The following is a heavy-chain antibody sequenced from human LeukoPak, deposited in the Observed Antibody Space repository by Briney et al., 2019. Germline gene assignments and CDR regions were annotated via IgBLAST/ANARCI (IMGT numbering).Heavy chain of an antibody. Sequence: SETLSLTCTVSGYSISSGYYWGWIRQPPGKGLEWIGSIYHSGSTYYNPSLKSRVTISVDTSKNQFSLKLSSVTAADTAVYYCVGFCSGGSCYSAVGYWGQGTLVTVSS. CDR2: IYHSGST. V-gene: IGHV4-38-2*02. D-gene: IGHD2-15*01. CDR3: VGFCSGGSCYSAVGY. J-gene: IGHJ4*02. CDR1: GYSISSGYY.